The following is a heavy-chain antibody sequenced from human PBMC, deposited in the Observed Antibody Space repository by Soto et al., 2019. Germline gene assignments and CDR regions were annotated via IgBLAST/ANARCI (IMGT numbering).Heavy chain of an antibody. J-gene: IGHJ6*02. CDR3: ARGGYCSGGSCFFWGKDYGMDV. D-gene: IGHD2-15*01. V-gene: IGHV3-23*01. CDR2: ISGSGGGT. CDR1: GFSFSSYA. Sequence: GGSLRLSCVASGFSFSSYAVSWVRQAPGKGLEWVSVISGSGGGTYHADYVKGRFIISRDNSKNTLYLQVNSLRAEDTAVYYCARGGYCSGGSCFFWGKDYGMDVWGQGTTVTVSS.